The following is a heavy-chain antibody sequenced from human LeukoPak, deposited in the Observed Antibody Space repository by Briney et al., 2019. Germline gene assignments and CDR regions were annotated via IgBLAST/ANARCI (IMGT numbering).Heavy chain of an antibody. CDR3: ARVVFAEFHSSGWYYMDV. V-gene: IGHV1-18*01. CDR1: GGAFSSYA. CDR2: ISAYNGNT. Sequence: ASVKVSCKASGGAFSSYAINWVRQAPGQGLEWMGWISAYNGNTNYAQKLQGRVTMTTDTSTSTAYMELRSLRSDDTAVYYCARVVFAEFHSSGWYYMDVWGKGTTVTVSS. J-gene: IGHJ6*03. D-gene: IGHD6-19*01.